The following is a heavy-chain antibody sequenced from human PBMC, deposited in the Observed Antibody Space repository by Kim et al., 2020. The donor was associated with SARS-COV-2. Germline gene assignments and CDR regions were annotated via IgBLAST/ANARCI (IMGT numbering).Heavy chain of an antibody. CDR2: IYYGGST. J-gene: IGHJ3*02. CDR1: GGSIRSSSYF. CDR3: ARGAHDSSAFDI. D-gene: IGHD3-22*01. V-gene: IGHV4-39*01. Sequence: SETLSLTCTVSGGSIRSSSYFWGWIRQPPGNGLEWIGNIYYGGSTNYNPSLKSRVTITVDTSKNQFSLSLCSVTAAHTAVHYCARGAHDSSAFDIWGQGT.